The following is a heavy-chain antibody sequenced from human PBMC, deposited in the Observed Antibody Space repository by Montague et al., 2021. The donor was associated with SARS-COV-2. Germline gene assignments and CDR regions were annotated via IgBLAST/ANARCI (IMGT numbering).Heavy chain of an antibody. J-gene: IGHJ4*01. CDR3: ARQERSSCWFKPVSFDY. Sequence: SETLSLTCTVSGGSISSGGYYWGWIRQPPGKGLEWIGCIYYSGSTYYNPSLKSRVTISVDTSKNQFSLKLSSVTAADTAVYYCARQERSSCWFKPVSFDYWGQGTLVTVSS. CDR1: GGSISSGGYY. D-gene: IGHD6-13*01. CDR2: IYYSGST. V-gene: IGHV4-39*01.